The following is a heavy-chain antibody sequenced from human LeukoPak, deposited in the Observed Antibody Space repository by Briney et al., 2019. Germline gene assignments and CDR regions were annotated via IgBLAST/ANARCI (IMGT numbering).Heavy chain of an antibody. J-gene: IGHJ4*02. D-gene: IGHD6-13*01. CDR1: GYTFTSYA. Sequence: ASVKVSCKASGYTFTSYAISWVRQAPGQGLEWMGWISAYNGNTNYAQKLQGRVTMTTDTSTSTAYMELWSLRSDDTAVYYCARDLSIAAAGSGLADYWGQGTLVTVSS. V-gene: IGHV1-18*01. CDR2: ISAYNGNT. CDR3: ARDLSIAAAGSGLADY.